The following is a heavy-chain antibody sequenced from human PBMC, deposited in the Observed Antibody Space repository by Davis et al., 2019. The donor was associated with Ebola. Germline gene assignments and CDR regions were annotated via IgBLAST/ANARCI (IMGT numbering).Heavy chain of an antibody. V-gene: IGHV4-34*01. Sequence: QTPSPTRAVYRGSLSGHHWSRIPQPPGNGLEWIGEINHSGNTNYNPSLKSRVTISVDTSKNQFPLKLSSVTAADRAVYYCARVRRGYSYGTGSYYYNGMVVWGQGTTVTVSS. D-gene: IGHD5-18*01. CDR2: INHSGNT. J-gene: IGHJ6*02. CDR3: ARVRRGYSYGTGSYYYNGMVV. CDR1: RGSLSGHH.